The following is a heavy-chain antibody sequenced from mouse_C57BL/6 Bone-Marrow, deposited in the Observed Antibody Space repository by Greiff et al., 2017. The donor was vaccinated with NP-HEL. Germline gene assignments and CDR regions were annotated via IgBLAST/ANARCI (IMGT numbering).Heavy chain of an antibody. CDR2: ISYSGST. CDR1: GYSITSGYD. D-gene: IGHD2-3*01. J-gene: IGHJ2*01. V-gene: IGHV3-1*01. Sequence: EVQGVESGPGMVKPSQSLSLTCTVTGYSITSGYDWHWIRHFPGNKLEWMGYISYSGSTNYNPSLKSRISITHDTSKNHFFLKLNSVTTEDTATYYCASNGYYDYFDYWGQGTTLTVSS. CDR3: ASNGYYDYFDY.